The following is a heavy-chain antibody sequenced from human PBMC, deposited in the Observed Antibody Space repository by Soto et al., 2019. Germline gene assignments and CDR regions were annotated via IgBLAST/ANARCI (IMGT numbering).Heavy chain of an antibody. D-gene: IGHD3-22*01. CDR1: GFTFSNAW. V-gene: IGHV3-15*01. Sequence: EVQLVESGGGLVKPGGSLRLSCAASGFTFSNAWMSWVRQAPGKGLEWVGRIKSKTDGGTTDYAAPVKGRFTISRDDSKNTLHLQMNSLKTEDTAVYDCTTDPVVVITYYFDYWCEGTLVTVSS. CDR2: IKSKTDGGTT. J-gene: IGHJ4*02. CDR3: TTDPVVVITYYFDY.